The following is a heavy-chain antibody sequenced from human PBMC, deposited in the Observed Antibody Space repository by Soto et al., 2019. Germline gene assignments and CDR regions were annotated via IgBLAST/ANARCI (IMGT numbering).Heavy chain of an antibody. V-gene: IGHV3-48*02. CDR1: GFTLSSYS. Sequence: VQLVESGGGLVQPGGSLRLSCAASGFTLSSYSINWVRQAPGKGLEWFSYITSDSSTIYYADSVKGRFTVSRDNAKNSLYLQLNSLRDEDTAVYYCARVGRGVYGMDVWGQGTSVTVSS. CDR3: ARVGRGVYGMDV. D-gene: IGHD2-8*01. J-gene: IGHJ6*02. CDR2: ITSDSSTI.